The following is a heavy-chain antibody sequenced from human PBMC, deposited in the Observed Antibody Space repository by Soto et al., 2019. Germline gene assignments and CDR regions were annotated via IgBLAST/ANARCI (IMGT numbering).Heavy chain of an antibody. V-gene: IGHV4-34*01. CDR2: INHSGTT. CDR1: GGSFSDYF. J-gene: IGHJ6*02. CDR3: VATTMAHYYGMDV. Sequence: PSETLSLTCAVYGGSFSDYFWSWIRQPPGKGLEWIGEINHSGTTNYNPSLKSRVTISLDTSKNHFSLNLTSVTAADTAVYYSVATTMAHYYGMDVWGQGTTVTVSS. D-gene: IGHD5-12*01.